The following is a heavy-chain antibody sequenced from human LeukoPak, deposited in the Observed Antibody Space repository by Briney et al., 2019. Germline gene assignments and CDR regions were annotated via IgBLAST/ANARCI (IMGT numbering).Heavy chain of an antibody. J-gene: IGHJ4*02. CDR3: AKDNGHNYGHGFDY. CDR1: GFTFSSYA. CDR2: ISGSGGST. Sequence: GGSLRLSCAASGFTFSSYAMSWVRQAPGKGLEWVSAISGSGGSTYYADSEKGRFTISRDNSKNTVYLQMNSLRAEDTAVYYCAKDNGHNYGHGFDYWGQGTLVTVS. V-gene: IGHV3-23*01. D-gene: IGHD5-24*01.